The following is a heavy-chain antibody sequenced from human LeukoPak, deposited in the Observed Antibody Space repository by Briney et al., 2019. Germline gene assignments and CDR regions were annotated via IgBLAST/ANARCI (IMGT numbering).Heavy chain of an antibody. CDR2: MNPNSGNT. D-gene: IGHD3-3*01. Sequence: ASVKVSCKASGCTFTSHDINWVRQATGQGLEWMGWMNPNSGNTGYAQKFQGRVTMTRNTSISTAYMELTSLRSEDTAVYYCARGPDYDFWSGQGVYWGQGTLVTVSS. CDR3: ARGPDYDFWSGQGVY. J-gene: IGHJ4*02. V-gene: IGHV1-8*01. CDR1: GCTFTSHD.